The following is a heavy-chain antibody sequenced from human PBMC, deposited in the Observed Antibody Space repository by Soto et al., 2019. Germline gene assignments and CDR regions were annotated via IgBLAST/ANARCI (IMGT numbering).Heavy chain of an antibody. CDR1: GLTFSNHW. V-gene: IGHV3-74*01. CDR2: LSNDGIT. Sequence: EVQLVESGGGSIQPGGSLTLSCAASGLTFSNHWIHWVRQAPGQGLVWVSRLSNDGITSYADFVKGRFTISRDNDKNTLHLEMNSLRVEDTAVYYCATVFDYWGQGTRVTVAS. CDR3: ATVFDY. J-gene: IGHJ4*02.